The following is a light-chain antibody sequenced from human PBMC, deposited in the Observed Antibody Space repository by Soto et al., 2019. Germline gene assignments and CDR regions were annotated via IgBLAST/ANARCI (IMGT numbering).Light chain of an antibody. CDR1: QSVSSN. V-gene: IGKV3-11*01. J-gene: IGKJ1*01. CDR3: QQRGNRPPWT. CDR2: DAS. Sequence: DIVMTQSPATLSVSPGERATLSCRASQSVSSNLAWYQQKPGQAPRLLIYDASNRATGIPARFSGSGSGTDFTLTISSLEPEDLAVYYCQQRGNRPPWTFGQGTKVDIK.